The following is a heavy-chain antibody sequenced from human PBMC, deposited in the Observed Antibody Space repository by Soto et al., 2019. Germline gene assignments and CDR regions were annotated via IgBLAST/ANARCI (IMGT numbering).Heavy chain of an antibody. CDR2: TYYRSKWYN. CDR1: GDSVSSNSAA. CDR3: AIMTFSGTSKNYYYMDV. D-gene: IGHD3-10*01. J-gene: IGHJ6*03. Sequence: SQTLSLTCAISGDSVSSNSAAWNWIRQSPSRGLEWLGRTYYRSKWYNDYAVSVKSRITINPDTSKNQFSLQLNSVTPEDTAVYYCAIMTFSGTSKNYYYMDVWGKGTTVTVSS. V-gene: IGHV6-1*01.